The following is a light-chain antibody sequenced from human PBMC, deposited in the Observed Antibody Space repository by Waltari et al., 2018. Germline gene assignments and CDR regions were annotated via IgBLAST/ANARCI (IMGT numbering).Light chain of an antibody. CDR2: YAS. CDR3: HQSSSLPWT. J-gene: IGKJ1*01. Sequence: VLTQSPDFQSVTPQENVTITCRARHSIGSSLHWYQQKSDQSPKLLIKYASQSFSGVPSRFSGSGSGTDFTLTINSLEAEDAATYYCHQSSSLPWTFGQGTKVEIK. CDR1: HSIGSS. V-gene: IGKV6-21*01.